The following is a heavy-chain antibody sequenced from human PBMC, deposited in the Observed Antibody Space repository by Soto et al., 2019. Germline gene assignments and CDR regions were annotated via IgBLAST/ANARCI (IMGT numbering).Heavy chain of an antibody. J-gene: IGHJ6*03. CDR2: IYYSGST. D-gene: IGHD3-3*01. Sequence: SETLSLTCTVSGGSISSSSYYWGWIRQPPGKGLEWIGSIYYSGSTYYNPSLKSRVTISVDTSKNQFSLKLSSVTAADTAVYYCARRNDFWSGYPTYYYYYYMDVWGKGTTVTVSS. CDR3: ARRNDFWSGYPTYYYYYYMDV. CDR1: GGSISSSSYY. V-gene: IGHV4-39*01.